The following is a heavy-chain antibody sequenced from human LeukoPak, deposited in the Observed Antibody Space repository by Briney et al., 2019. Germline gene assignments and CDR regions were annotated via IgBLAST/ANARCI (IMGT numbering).Heavy chain of an antibody. D-gene: IGHD2-2*01. V-gene: IGHV3-9*03. CDR1: GFTFDDYA. Sequence: GGSLRLSCAASGFTFDDYAMHWVRQAPGKGLEWVSGISWNSGSIGYADSVKGRFTISRDNAKNSLYLQMNSLRAEYMALYYCAKDKSTNPYYFDYWGQGTLVTVSS. J-gene: IGHJ4*02. CDR2: ISWNSGSI. CDR3: AKDKSTNPYYFDY.